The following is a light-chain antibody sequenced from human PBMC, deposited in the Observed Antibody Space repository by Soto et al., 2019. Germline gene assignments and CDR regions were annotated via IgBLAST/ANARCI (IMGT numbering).Light chain of an antibody. J-gene: IGKJ3*01. CDR2: AAS. CDR1: QSISSY. V-gene: IGKV1-39*01. CDR3: QQCYSTPGVFT. Sequence: DIQMTQSPSSLSASVGDRVTITCRASQSISSYLNWYQQKPGKAPKLLIYAASSLQSGVPSRFSGSGSGTDFTLTISSLQPEDFATYYCQQCYSTPGVFTFGPGTKVDIK.